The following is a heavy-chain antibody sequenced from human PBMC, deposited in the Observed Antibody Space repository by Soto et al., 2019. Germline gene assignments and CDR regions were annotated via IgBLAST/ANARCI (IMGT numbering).Heavy chain of an antibody. V-gene: IGHV3-74*01. D-gene: IGHD5-12*01. CDR1: GFIFSTFW. CDR3: ATVATNSYNWLDP. J-gene: IGHJ5*02. CDR2: INSDGSKK. Sequence: EVQLVESGGTLVQPGGSLRLSCAASGFIFSTFWRHWVRQAPGKGREWVSSINSDGSKKTYADSLKGRLTISRDIAKNTVYLQMNSLRGEDTAVYYCATVATNSYNWLDPWGQGTLVTVSS.